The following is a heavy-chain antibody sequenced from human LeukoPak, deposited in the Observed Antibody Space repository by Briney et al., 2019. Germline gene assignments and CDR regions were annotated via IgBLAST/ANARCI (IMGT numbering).Heavy chain of an antibody. CDR3: DGDYDMLAGYFDY. CDR1: GSTFTGCY. J-gene: IGHJ4*02. Sequence: GASVKLSCKASGSTFTGCYMHWVRQAPGQGLERMGWINTNSGGTNYAQKFHGRVTMTRATYISKDYLELRRLRLSDTAAADYDGDYDMLAGYFDYWGQGTLVTVSS. D-gene: IGHD3-9*01. V-gene: IGHV1-2*02. CDR2: INTNSGGT.